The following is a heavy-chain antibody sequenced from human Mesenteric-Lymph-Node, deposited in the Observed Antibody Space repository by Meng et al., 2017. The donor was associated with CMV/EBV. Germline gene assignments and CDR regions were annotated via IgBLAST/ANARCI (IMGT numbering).Heavy chain of an antibody. CDR3: ARGYYYEPDNWFDP. Sequence: ESLKISCAASGFTVINNFISWVRQAPGKGLEWVSVIYGGGTTNFADSVRGRFTISRDNSKNTVYLQMNSLRPEDTAIYYCARGYYYEPDNWFDPWGQGTLVTVSS. V-gene: IGHV3-66*02. D-gene: IGHD3-22*01. J-gene: IGHJ5*02. CDR2: IYGGGTT. CDR1: GFTVINNF.